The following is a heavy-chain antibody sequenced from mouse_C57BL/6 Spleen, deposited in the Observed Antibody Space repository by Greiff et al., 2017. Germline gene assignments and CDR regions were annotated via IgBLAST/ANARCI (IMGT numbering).Heavy chain of an antibody. CDR1: GYTFTDYN. V-gene: IGHV1-22*01. Sequence: VQLQQSGPELVKPGASVKMSCKASGYTFTDYNMHWVKQSHGKSLEWIGYINPNNGGTNYNQKFKGKATLTANKSSSTAYMELRSLTSEDSAVDSCARGYYGSSYWFAYWGQGTLVTVSA. CDR3: ARGYYGSSYWFAY. J-gene: IGHJ3*01. CDR2: INPNNGGT. D-gene: IGHD1-1*01.